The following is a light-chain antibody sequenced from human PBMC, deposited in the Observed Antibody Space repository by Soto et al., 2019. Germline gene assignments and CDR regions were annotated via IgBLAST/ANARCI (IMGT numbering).Light chain of an antibody. CDR2: GAS. V-gene: IGKV3-20*01. Sequence: ELVLTQSPGTLSLSPGERATPSCTDSQSVFSSYLAWYQQKPGQATRLLIYGASSRDTGIPDRVSGSGSGTDFTLTISRLEPEDFAVYYCQQYGSSALTFGGGTKGDI. CDR1: QSVFSSY. CDR3: QQYGSSALT. J-gene: IGKJ4*01.